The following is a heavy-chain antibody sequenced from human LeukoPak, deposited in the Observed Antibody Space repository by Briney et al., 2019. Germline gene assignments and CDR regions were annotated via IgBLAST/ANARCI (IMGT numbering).Heavy chain of an antibody. CDR3: ARDRGQWLVSWPAEYFQH. CDR1: GGSISRYY. CDR2: KDYSGST. J-gene: IGHJ1*01. D-gene: IGHD6-19*01. Sequence: SETLSLTCTVSGGSISRYYWSWIRQPPGKGLEWIGYKDYSGSTNYNRSLKSRVTISVDTSKNQFSLKLSSVTAADTAVYYCARDRGQWLVSWPAEYFQHWGQGTLVTVSS. V-gene: IGHV4-59*12.